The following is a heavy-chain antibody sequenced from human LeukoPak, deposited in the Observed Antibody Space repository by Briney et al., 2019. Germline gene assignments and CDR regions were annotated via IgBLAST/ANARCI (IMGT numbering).Heavy chain of an antibody. V-gene: IGHV3-11*01. D-gene: IGHD3-22*01. Sequence: GGSLRLSCAASGFTFSDYYMSWIRQAPGKGLEWVSYISSSGSTIYYADSVKGRFTISRDNAKNSLYLQMNSLRAEDTAVYYCARDSSGYYVAAFDIWGQGTMVTVSS. J-gene: IGHJ3*02. CDR1: GFTFSDYY. CDR3: ARDSSGYYVAAFDI. CDR2: ISSSGSTI.